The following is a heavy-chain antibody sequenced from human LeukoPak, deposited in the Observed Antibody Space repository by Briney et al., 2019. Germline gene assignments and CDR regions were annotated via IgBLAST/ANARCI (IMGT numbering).Heavy chain of an antibody. CDR1: GYSFTSHW. J-gene: IGHJ4*02. CDR3: ARGRQWLAPPGGY. CDR2: FYPGDSDT. V-gene: IGHV5-51*01. D-gene: IGHD6-19*01. Sequence: GESLKISCKGSGYSFTSHWIGWVRQMPGKGLEWMGIFYPGDSDTRYSPSFQGQVTISADKSISTAYLQWSSLKASDTAMYYCARGRQWLAPPGGYWGQGTLVTVSS.